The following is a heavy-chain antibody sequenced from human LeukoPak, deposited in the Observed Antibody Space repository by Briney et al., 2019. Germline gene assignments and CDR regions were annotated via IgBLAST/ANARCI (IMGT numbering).Heavy chain of an antibody. CDR1: GFIFSSYS. D-gene: IGHD3-10*01. CDR3: VKGSGSYYYNWFDP. Sequence: GGSLRLSCAASGFIFSSYSMNGVRQAPGKGLEWVSSISSSSSYIYYADSVKGRFTISRDNAKDSLYLQMNSLRAEDTAVYYCVKGSGSYYYNWFDPWGQGTLVTVSS. CDR2: ISSSSSYI. J-gene: IGHJ5*02. V-gene: IGHV3-21*01.